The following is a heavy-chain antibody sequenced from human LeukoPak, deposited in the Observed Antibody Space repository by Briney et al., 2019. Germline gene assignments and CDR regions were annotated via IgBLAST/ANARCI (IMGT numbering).Heavy chain of an antibody. CDR2: INHSGST. V-gene: IGHV4-34*01. Sequence: SETLSLTCAVYGGSFSGYYWSWIRQPPGKGLEWIGEINHSGSTNYNPSLKSRVTISVDTSKNQFSLKLSSVTAADTAVYYCARRYGGNSLIVDYWGQGTLVTVSS. J-gene: IGHJ4*02. CDR1: GGSFSGYY. D-gene: IGHD4-23*01. CDR3: ARRYGGNSLIVDY.